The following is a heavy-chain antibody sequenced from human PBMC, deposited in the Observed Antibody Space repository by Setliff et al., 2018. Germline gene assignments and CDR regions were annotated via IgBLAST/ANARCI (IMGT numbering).Heavy chain of an antibody. CDR1: GGSISSSSYY. J-gene: IGHJ4*02. Sequence: PSETLSLTCTVSGGSISSSSYYWSWIRQPAGKGLEWIGRIYTSGSTNYNPSLKSRVTISVDTSKNQFSLKLSSVTAADTAVYYCARTLLLSPYYFDYWGQGTLVTVSS. CDR3: ARTLLLSPYYFDY. V-gene: IGHV4-61*02. D-gene: IGHD2-21*01. CDR2: IYTSGST.